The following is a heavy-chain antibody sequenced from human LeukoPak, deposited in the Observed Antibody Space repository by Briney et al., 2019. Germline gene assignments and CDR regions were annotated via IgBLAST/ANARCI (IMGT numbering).Heavy chain of an antibody. V-gene: IGHV4-31*03. CDR3: ARAKSYYNWFDT. CDR1: GDSISSGGYY. D-gene: IGHD1-26*01. J-gene: IGHJ5*02. CDR2: IYYTGST. Sequence: SETLSLTCTVSGDSISSGGYYWSWIRQHPGKGLEWIGYIYYTGSTYYNPSLKSRVTVSVDTSKNQFSLKVFSVTAADTAVYFCARAKSYYNWFDTWGQGTLVTVSS.